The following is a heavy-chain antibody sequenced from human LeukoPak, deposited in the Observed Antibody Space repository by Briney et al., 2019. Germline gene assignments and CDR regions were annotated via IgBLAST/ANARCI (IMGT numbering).Heavy chain of an antibody. D-gene: IGHD3-22*01. V-gene: IGHV4-59*01. J-gene: IGHJ4*02. CDR3: ARSDAGYYYDSSGYYYFDY. CDR1: GGSLSGYY. CDR2: IYYSGST. Sequence: SETLSHTCAVYGGSLSGYYWSWIRQPPGKGLEWIGYIYYSGSTNYNPSLKSRVTISVDTSKNQFSLKLSSVTAADTAVYYCARSDAGYYYDSSGYYYFDYWGQGTLVTVSS.